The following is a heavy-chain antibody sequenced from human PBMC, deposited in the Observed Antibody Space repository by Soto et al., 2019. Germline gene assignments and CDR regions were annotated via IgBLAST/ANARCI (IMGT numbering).Heavy chain of an antibody. CDR3: AREVYYDFWSGFNTPPYYFDD. CDR1: GFTFSSYG. V-gene: IGHV3-30*03. D-gene: IGHD3-3*01. CDR2: ISYDGSNK. J-gene: IGHJ4*02. Sequence: GGSVRLSCAASGFTFSSYGMHWVRQALGKGLEWVAVISYDGSNKYYADSVKGRFTISRDNSKNTLYLQMNSLRGEDTAVNYCAREVYYDFWSGFNTPPYYFDDWGQGTLVTVSS.